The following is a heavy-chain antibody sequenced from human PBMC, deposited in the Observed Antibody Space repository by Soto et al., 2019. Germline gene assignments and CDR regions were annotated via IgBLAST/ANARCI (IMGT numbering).Heavy chain of an antibody. CDR3: ANLLEWLQDDPHDAFDI. CDR2: ISYDGSNK. CDR1: GFTFSSYG. J-gene: IGHJ3*02. D-gene: IGHD3-3*01. Sequence: QVQLVESGGGVVQPGRSLRLSCAASGFTFSSYGMHWVRQAPGKGLEWVAVISYDGSNKYYADSVKGRFTISRDNSKNTLYLQMNSLRAEDTAVYYCANLLEWLQDDPHDAFDIWGQGTMVTVSS. V-gene: IGHV3-30*18.